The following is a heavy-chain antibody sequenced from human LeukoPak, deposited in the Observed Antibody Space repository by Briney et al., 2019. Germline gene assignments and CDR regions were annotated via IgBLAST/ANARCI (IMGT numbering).Heavy chain of an antibody. Sequence: RGSLRLSCAASGFNFGDYYMTWIRQAPGKGLEWIAYINSNGYTIYYTDSVKGRFTISRDNDNNSLYLQMNGLRADDTAIYYCARDRRTPHSAYDWGHLDYWGQGILVTVSS. J-gene: IGHJ4*02. D-gene: IGHD5-12*01. CDR2: INSNGYTI. CDR1: GFNFGDYY. CDR3: ARDRRTPHSAYDWGHLDY. V-gene: IGHV3-11*01.